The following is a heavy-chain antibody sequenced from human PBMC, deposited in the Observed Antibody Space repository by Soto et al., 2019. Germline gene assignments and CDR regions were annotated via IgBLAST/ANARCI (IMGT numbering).Heavy chain of an antibody. CDR3: ARGAVVRGVIIRTFDY. D-gene: IGHD3-10*01. J-gene: IGHJ4*02. CDR1: GGTFSSYT. CDR2: IIPILGIA. V-gene: IGHV1-69*02. Sequence: QVQLVQSGAEVKKPGSSVKVSCKASGGTFSSYTISWVRQAPGQGLEWMGRIIPILGIANYAQKFQGRVTITADKSTSKAYMELSSLRSEDTAVYYCARGAVVRGVIIRTFDYWGQGTLVTVSS.